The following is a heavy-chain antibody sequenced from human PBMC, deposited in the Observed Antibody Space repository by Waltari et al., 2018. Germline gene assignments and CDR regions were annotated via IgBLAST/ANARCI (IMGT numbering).Heavy chain of an antibody. Sequence: QVQLQQWGAGLLKPSETLSLTCAVYGGSFSGYYWSWIRQPPGKGLEWIGEINHSVSTNYNPSLKSRVTISVDTSKNQFSLKLSSVTAADTAVYYCARERDYGDYGIDYWGQGTLVTVSS. CDR2: INHSVST. CDR3: ARERDYGDYGIDY. CDR1: GGSFSGYY. D-gene: IGHD4-17*01. J-gene: IGHJ4*02. V-gene: IGHV4-34*01.